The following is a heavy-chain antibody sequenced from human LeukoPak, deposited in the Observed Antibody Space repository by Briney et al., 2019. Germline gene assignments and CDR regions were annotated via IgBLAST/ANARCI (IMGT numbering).Heavy chain of an antibody. J-gene: IGHJ4*02. V-gene: IGHV3-20*04. CDR2: MTLDSGRI. Sequence: GGSLRLSCAASGFTFDDYGMSWVRQAPGKGLEWVSGMTLDSGRIVYADSVKGRFTISRDNAKNSLYLEMNSLRAEDTAVYYCARTYYDFWSGYYSHEGNPFDYWGQGTLVTVSS. D-gene: IGHD3-3*01. CDR3: ARTYYDFWSGYYSHEGNPFDY. CDR1: GFTFDDYG.